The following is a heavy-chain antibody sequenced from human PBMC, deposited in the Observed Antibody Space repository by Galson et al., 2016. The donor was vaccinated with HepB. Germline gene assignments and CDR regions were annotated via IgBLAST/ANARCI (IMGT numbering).Heavy chain of an antibody. CDR1: GGSISSGGYY. D-gene: IGHD3-9*01. J-gene: IGHJ4*02. Sequence: SLTCNVSGGSISSGGYYWSWIRQHPGKGLEWIGYIFYSGRTYYNPSLESRVIISVDTSKNQFSLNLTSVTAADTAVYYCVRGRGRTPFTGYALDYWGQGTLVTVSS. CDR3: VRGRGRTPFTGYALDY. CDR2: IFYSGRT. V-gene: IGHV4-31*03.